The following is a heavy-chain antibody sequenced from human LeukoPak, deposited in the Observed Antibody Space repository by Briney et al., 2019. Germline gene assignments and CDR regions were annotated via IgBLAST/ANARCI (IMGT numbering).Heavy chain of an antibody. CDR2: ISSSSSYT. D-gene: IGHD4-17*01. CDR1: GFTFSDYY. J-gene: IGHJ6*02. V-gene: IGHV3-11*03. CDR3: ARCNSGMTTVTTIPRYYYYGMDV. Sequence: KTGGSLRLSCAASGFTFSDYYMSWIRQAPGKGLEWVSYISSSSSYTNYADSVKGRFTISRDNAKNSLYLQMNSLRAEDTAVYYCARCNSGMTTVTTIPRYYYYGMDVWGQGTTVTVSS.